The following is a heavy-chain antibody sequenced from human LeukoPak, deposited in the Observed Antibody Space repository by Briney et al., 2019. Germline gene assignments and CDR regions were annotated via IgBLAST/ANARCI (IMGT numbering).Heavy chain of an antibody. CDR1: GFTFSSYG. Sequence: GGSLRLSCAASGFTFSSYGMHWVRQAPGKGLEWVAFIRYNGSNKYYADSVKGRFTISRDNSKNTLYLQMNSLRAEDTAVYYCAREAGDCSSTSCYYWFDPWGQGTLVTVSS. CDR2: IRYNGSNK. J-gene: IGHJ5*02. V-gene: IGHV3-30*02. CDR3: AREAGDCSSTSCYYWFDP. D-gene: IGHD2-2*01.